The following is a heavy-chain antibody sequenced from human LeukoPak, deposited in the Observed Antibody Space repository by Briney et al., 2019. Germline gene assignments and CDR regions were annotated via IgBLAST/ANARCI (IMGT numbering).Heavy chain of an antibody. CDR2: INSDGTYT. D-gene: IGHD1-26*01. J-gene: IGHJ6*03. CDR1: GFTFRNYW. V-gene: IGHV3-74*01. Sequence: PGGSLRLSCAASGFTFRNYWMHWVRQAPGKGLVWVSRINSDGTYTNYADSVKGRFTISRDNSKNTLYLQMNSLRAEGTAVYYCAKDDSGSYYPYYYYMDVWGKGTTVTISS. CDR3: AKDDSGSYYPYYYYMDV.